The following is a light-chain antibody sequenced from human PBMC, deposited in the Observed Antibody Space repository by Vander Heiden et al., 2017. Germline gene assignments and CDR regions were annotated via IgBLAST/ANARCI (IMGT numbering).Light chain of an antibody. Sequence: AALTQPASVSGSAGQSITIPCTGTSSEVGDYNYVSWYQQDPGKAPKPMIYEVSNRPSGVSNRISGSKSGNTAYLTISGLQAEDEDDYYCSSYKSSSAHVVFGGGTKRTVL. CDR2: EVS. V-gene: IGLV2-14*01. CDR3: SSYKSSSAHVV. CDR1: SSEVGDYNY. J-gene: IGLJ2*01.